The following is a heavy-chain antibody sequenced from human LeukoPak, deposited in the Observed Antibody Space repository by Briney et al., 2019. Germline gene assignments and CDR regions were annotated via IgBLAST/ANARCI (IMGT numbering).Heavy chain of an antibody. J-gene: IGHJ4*02. CDR1: KFMFSAYN. Sequence: GRSLRLSCAASKFMFSAYNMHWVRQVPGKGLEWLAIISHDGNTGHYADSVKGRFTISRDNSKDTVDLQMNSLRADDTAVYYCAKDFNWAFDYWGQGTLVTVSS. D-gene: IGHD3-16*01. V-gene: IGHV3-30-3*01. CDR2: ISHDGNTG. CDR3: AKDFNWAFDY.